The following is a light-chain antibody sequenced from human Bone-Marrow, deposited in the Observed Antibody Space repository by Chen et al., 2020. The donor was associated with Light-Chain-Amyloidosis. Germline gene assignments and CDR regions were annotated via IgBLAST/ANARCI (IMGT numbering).Light chain of an antibody. CDR3: QVWDRSSDRPV. V-gene: IGLV3-21*02. CDR2: DDS. CDR1: NIGSTS. Sequence: SYVLTQPSSVSVAPGQTATIACGGNNIGSTSVHWYQQTPGQAPLLVVYDDSDRPSGIPERLSGNNPGNTATLTISRVEAGDEADYYCQVWDRSSDRPVFGGGTKLTVL. J-gene: IGLJ3*02.